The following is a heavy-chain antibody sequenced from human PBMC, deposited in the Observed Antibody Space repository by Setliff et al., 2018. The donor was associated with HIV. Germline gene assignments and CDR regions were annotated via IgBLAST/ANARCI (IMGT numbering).Heavy chain of an antibody. Sequence: KPSETLSLTCTVSGGSISSYYWSWIRQPPGKGLEWIGYIYYSGSTNYNPSLKSRVTISVDTSKNQFSLKLSSVTAADTAVYYCARSKTFYDFWGGRNWFDPWGQGILVTVSS. CDR2: IYYSGST. CDR1: GGSISSYY. D-gene: IGHD3-3*01. V-gene: IGHV4-59*08. CDR3: ARSKTFYDFWGGRNWFDP. J-gene: IGHJ5*02.